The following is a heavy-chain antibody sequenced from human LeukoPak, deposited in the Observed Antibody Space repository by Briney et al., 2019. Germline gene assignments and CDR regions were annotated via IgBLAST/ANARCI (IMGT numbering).Heavy chain of an antibody. CDR1: GFTFSSYS. CDR2: ISSSSSYI. V-gene: IGHV3-21*01. D-gene: IGHD6-19*01. CDR3: ARDLPGYSSGWTDY. J-gene: IGHJ4*02. Sequence: GGSLRLSCAASGFTFSSYSMNWVRQAPGKGLEWVSSISSSSSYIYYADPVKGRFTIPRDNAKNSLYLQMNSMRAEDTAVYYCARDLPGYSSGWTDYWGQGTLVTVSS.